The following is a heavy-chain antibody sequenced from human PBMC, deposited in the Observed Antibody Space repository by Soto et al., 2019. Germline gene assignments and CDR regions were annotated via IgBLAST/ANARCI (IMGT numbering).Heavy chain of an antibody. CDR2: ISAYNGNT. Sequence: QVQLVQSGAEVKKPGASVKVSCKASGYTFTSYGISWLRQAPGQGLEWMGWISAYNGNTNYAQKLQGRVTMTTDTSMSTDYMELRSLRSDDTAVYYCTRDKGDGSGSYYGSWGQGTLVTVSS. D-gene: IGHD3-10*01. V-gene: IGHV1-18*01. J-gene: IGHJ5*02. CDR3: TRDKGDGSGSYYGS. CDR1: GYTFTSYG.